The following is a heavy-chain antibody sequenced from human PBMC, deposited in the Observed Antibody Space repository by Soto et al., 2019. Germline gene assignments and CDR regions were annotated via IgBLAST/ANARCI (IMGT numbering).Heavy chain of an antibody. J-gene: IGHJ6*02. Sequence: QVQLVQSGAEVKKPGASVRVSCKTSGYTFSNYDISWVRQAPGQRLEWMGWISPYNGGTNCTQKFQGRITMTTDTPTSTAYMDLKSLRSDDTVIYYCCRRKGAMDVWGQGTTVIVSS. CDR3: CRRKGAMDV. CDR2: ISPYNGGT. V-gene: IGHV1-18*01. CDR1: GYTFSNYD.